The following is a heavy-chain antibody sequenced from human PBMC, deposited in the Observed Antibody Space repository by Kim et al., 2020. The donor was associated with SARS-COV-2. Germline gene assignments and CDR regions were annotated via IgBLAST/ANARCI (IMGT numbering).Heavy chain of an antibody. V-gene: IGHV1-18*01. CDR3: ARDYSGSGSPFDS. CDR2: ISASNGNT. D-gene: IGHD3-10*01. Sequence: ASVKVSCKASGYTFTRHGITWIRQAPGQGLEWMGWISASNGNTADAQKFQDRMTMTTDTATTTVYMELRSLRSDDTAIYYCARDYSGSGSPFDSWGQGTLVTVSS. J-gene: IGHJ4*02. CDR1: GYTFTRHG.